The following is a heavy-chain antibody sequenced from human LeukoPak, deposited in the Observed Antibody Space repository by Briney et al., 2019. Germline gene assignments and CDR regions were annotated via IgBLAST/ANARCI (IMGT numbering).Heavy chain of an antibody. CDR1: GFTFSTYS. D-gene: IGHD3-10*01. CDR3: AKIPPTYGSGTNFDY. Sequence: GGSLRLSCAASGFTFSTYSMNWVRQAPGKGLEWVSYISSSSSTIYYADSVKGRFTISRDNSKNTLYLQMNSLRAEDTAVYYCAKIPPTYGSGTNFDYWGQGTLVTVSS. J-gene: IGHJ4*02. CDR2: ISSSSSTI. V-gene: IGHV3-48*01.